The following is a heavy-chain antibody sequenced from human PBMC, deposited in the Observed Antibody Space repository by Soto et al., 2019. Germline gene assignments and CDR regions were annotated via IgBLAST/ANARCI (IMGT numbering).Heavy chain of an antibody. CDR3: ARSPMTTVTTSSYHYYYMDV. V-gene: IGHV3-23*01. J-gene: IGHJ6*03. Sequence: GGSLRLSCAASGFTFSSYAMSWVRQAPGKGLEWVSAISGSGGSTYYADSVKGRFTISRDNAKNSLYLQMNSLRAEDTAVYYCARSPMTTVTTSSYHYYYMDVWGQRTSDTVSS. D-gene: IGHD4-17*01. CDR1: GFTFSSYA. CDR2: ISGSGGST.